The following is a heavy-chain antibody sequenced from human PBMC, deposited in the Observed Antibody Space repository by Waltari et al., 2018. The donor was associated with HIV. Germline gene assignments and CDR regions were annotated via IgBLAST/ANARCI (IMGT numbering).Heavy chain of an antibody. CDR1: GGPIRRSPYY. J-gene: IGHJ3*02. V-gene: IGHV4-39*01. D-gene: IGHD5-18*01. Sequence: QLQLQESGPGLVKPSETLSLSCTVPGGPIRRSPYYWEWMGSIYYSGTTYYNPPLRSRVTISVDTSKNQFSLKLRSVTAADTVVYYCARHSFYGIQLWLPDFPQTAFDIWGQGAMVTVSS. CDR2: IYYSGTT. CDR3: ARHSFYGIQLWLPDFPQTAFDI.